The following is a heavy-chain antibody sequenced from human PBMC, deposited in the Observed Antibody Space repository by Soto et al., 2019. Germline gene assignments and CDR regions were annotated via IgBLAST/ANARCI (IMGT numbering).Heavy chain of an antibody. CDR3: ASWSLVIIPYGMDV. Sequence: SETLSLTCTVSCGSISSSSYYWGWIRQPPGKGLEWIGSIYYSGSTYYNPSLKSRVTISVDTSKNQFSLKLSSVTAADTAVYYCASWSLVIIPYGMDVWGQGTTVTVSS. D-gene: IGHD3-9*01. CDR1: CGSISSSSYY. J-gene: IGHJ6*02. V-gene: IGHV4-39*01. CDR2: IYYSGST.